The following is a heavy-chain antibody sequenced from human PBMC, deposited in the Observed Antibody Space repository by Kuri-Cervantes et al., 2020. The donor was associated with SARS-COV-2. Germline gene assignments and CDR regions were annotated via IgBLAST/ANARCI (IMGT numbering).Heavy chain of an antibody. Sequence: ASVKVSCKASGYTFTSYGISWVRQAPGQGLEWMGWISAYNGNTNYAQKLQGRVTITRDMSTSTAYMELSSLRSEDTAVYYCAADSGSWLQLEAFDIWGQGTMVTVSS. D-gene: IGHD5-24*01. V-gene: IGHV1-18*01. CDR3: AADSGSWLQLEAFDI. J-gene: IGHJ3*02. CDR2: ISAYNGNT. CDR1: GYTFTSYG.